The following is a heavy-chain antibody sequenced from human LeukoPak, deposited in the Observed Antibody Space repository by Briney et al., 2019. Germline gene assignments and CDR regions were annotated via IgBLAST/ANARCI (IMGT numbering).Heavy chain of an antibody. J-gene: IGHJ4*02. CDR2: VNRAGASI. D-gene: IGHD1-26*01. CDR1: IFTLSNYW. Sequence: GGSLRLSCTGSIFTLSNYWIHWVRQVPGRGLLWVARVNRAGASIVYADSVEGRFTISRDNAKNTVYLQMNSLRPDDTAVYYCVADSGNRSGGDFWGQGALVTVSS. V-gene: IGHV3-74*01. CDR3: VADSGNRSGGDF.